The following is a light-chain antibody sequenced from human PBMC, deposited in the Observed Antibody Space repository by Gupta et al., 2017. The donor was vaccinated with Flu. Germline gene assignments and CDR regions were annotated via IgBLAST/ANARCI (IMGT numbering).Light chain of an antibody. Sequence: PLTLSASVGERVTITCRASQSINSWLTWYQQKPGRAPKLLIYKASNLESGVPSRFSGSGSGTEFTLTISSLQPDDFATYYCQQYKSDSRTFGQGTKVEIK. CDR3: QQYKSDSRT. V-gene: IGKV1-5*03. CDR2: KAS. CDR1: QSINSW. J-gene: IGKJ1*01.